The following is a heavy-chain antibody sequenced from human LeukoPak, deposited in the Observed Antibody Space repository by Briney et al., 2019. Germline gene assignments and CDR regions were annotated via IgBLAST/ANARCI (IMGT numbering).Heavy chain of an antibody. CDR1: GGSISSYY. CDR2: IYTSGST. D-gene: IGHD3-3*01. J-gene: IGHJ5*02. CDR3: ARVRPYYDFWSGYPQNWFDP. V-gene: IGHV4-4*07. Sequence: PSETLSLTCTVSGGSISSYYWGWIRQPAGKGLEWIGRIYTSGSTNYNPSLKSRVTMSVDTSKNQFSLKLSSVTAADTAVYYCARVRPYYDFWSGYPQNWFDPWGQGTLVTVSS.